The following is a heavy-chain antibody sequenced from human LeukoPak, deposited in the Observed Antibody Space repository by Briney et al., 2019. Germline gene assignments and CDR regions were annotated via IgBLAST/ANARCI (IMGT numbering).Heavy chain of an antibody. Sequence: SVKVSCKASGGTFISYAISWVRQAPGQGLEWMGGIIPIFGTANYAQKFQGRVTITADESTSTAYMELSSLRSEDTAVYYCAGARTWADGNFDYWGQGTLVTVSS. CDR2: IIPIFGTA. V-gene: IGHV1-69*13. CDR1: GGTFISYA. CDR3: AGARTWADGNFDY. D-gene: IGHD1-26*01. J-gene: IGHJ4*02.